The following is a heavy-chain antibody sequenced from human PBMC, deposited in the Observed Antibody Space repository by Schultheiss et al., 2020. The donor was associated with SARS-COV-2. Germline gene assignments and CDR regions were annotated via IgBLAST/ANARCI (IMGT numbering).Heavy chain of an antibody. J-gene: IGHJ2*01. V-gene: IGHV4-31*03. Sequence: SETLSLTCNVSGGSIRHGGYYWSWIRQHSGKGLEWIGYIYYSGSTYYNPSLKSRVNISVDRSKNQFSLKLTSVTAADTAVFYCARAVTGPKRYFDLWGRGTLVTVSS. D-gene: IGHD6-19*01. CDR3: ARAVTGPKRYFDL. CDR2: IYYSGST. CDR1: GGSIRHGGYY.